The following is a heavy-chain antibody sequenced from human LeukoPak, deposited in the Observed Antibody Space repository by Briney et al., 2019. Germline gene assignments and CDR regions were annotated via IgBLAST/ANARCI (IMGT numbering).Heavy chain of an antibody. CDR1: GFTFSSYS. Sequence: GGSLRLSCAASGFTFSSYSMNWVRQAPGKGLEWVSSISSSSSYIYYADSVKSRFTISRDNAKNSLYLQMNSLRAEDTAVYYCARMVGELLRETDYWGQGTLVTVSS. J-gene: IGHJ4*02. CDR3: ARMVGELLRETDY. D-gene: IGHD1-26*01. V-gene: IGHV3-21*01. CDR2: ISSSSSYI.